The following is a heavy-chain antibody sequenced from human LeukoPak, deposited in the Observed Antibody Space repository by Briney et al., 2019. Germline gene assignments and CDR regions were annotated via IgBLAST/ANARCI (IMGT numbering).Heavy chain of an antibody. Sequence: SVKVSFTASGGPFNNFAIRRVRQAPGQGLEVIGGIIPIFGTANYAQKFQGRVTITTDESTSTAYMELSSLRSEDTAVYYCARADSGTMGAVDYWGQGTLVTVSS. CDR3: ARADSGTMGAVDY. J-gene: IGHJ4*02. CDR1: GGPFNNFA. CDR2: IIPIFGTA. V-gene: IGHV1-69*05. D-gene: IGHD1-7*01.